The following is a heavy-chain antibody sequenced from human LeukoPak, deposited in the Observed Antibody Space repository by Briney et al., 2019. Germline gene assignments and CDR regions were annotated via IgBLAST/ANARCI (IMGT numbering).Heavy chain of an antibody. D-gene: IGHD3-9*01. V-gene: IGHV3-23*01. Sequence: GGSLRLSCAASGFTFSNYVMSWVRQAPGKGLEWISNVVNGPGSASYADSVKGRFTISRDNSKNTLYLQMNSLRAEDTAVYYCAKLKGYFDWLFQPDAFDIWGQGTMVTVSS. J-gene: IGHJ3*02. CDR3: AKLKGYFDWLFQPDAFDI. CDR1: GFTFSNYV. CDR2: VVNGPGSA.